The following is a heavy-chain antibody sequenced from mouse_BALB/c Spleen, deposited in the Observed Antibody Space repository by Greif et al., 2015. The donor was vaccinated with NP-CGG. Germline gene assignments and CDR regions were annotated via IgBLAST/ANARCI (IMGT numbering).Heavy chain of an antibody. V-gene: IGHV5-4*02. CDR1: GFTFSDYY. Sequence: EVKLVESGGGLVKPGGSLKLSCAASGFTFSDYYMYWVRQTPEKRLEWVATISDGGSYTYYPDSVKGRFTISRDNSKNNLYLQMSSLKSEDTAMYYCARAYGTYNYAMDYWGQGTSVTVSS. J-gene: IGHJ4*01. CDR2: ISDGGSYT. D-gene: IGHD2-1*01. CDR3: ARAYGTYNYAMDY.